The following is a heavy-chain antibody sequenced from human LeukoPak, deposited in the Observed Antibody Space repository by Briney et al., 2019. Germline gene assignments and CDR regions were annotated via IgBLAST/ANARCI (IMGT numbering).Heavy chain of an antibody. J-gene: IGHJ5*02. CDR2: INPNSGGT. Sequence: ASVKVSCKASGYTFTGYYMHWVRQAPGQGLEWMGWINPNSGGTNYAQKFQGRVTMTRDTSISTAYMELSRLRSDDTAVYYCARGRRPIVVVVAALVTNWFEPWGQGTLVTVSS. D-gene: IGHD2-15*01. CDR1: GYTFTGYY. CDR3: ARGRRPIVVVVAALVTNWFEP. V-gene: IGHV1-2*02.